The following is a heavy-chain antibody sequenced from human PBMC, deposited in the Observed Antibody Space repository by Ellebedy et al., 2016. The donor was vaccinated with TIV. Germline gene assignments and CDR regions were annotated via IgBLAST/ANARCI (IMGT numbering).Heavy chain of an antibody. D-gene: IGHD2-15*01. CDR1: GGSITNGGYS. CDR2: IYHSGST. CDR3: ARGARCSYDP. Sequence: LRLSCAVSGGSITNGGYSWSWFRQPPGKGLEWAGYIYHSGSTYYSPSLKSRVTISLDESKNQFSLNLTSVTAADTAVYYCARGARCSYDPWGQGTLVTVSS. J-gene: IGHJ5*02. V-gene: IGHV4-30-2*01.